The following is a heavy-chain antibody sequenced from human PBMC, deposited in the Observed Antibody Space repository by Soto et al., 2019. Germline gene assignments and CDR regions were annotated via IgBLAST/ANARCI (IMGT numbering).Heavy chain of an antibody. CDR3: ASSYCAGNVYSNLPLDYYYYGMDV. CDR2: ISAYNGNI. V-gene: IGHV1-18*01. D-gene: IGHD2-21*02. CDR1: GYTFTNYG. Sequence: QVQLVQSGAEVKKPGASVKVSCKASGYTFTNYGISWVRQAPGQGLEWMGWISAYNGNINYAQKLQGRVTMTTDTSTRTAYMELRSLRSDDTAMYYWASSYCAGNVYSNLPLDYYYYGMDVWGQGTTVTVSS. J-gene: IGHJ6*02.